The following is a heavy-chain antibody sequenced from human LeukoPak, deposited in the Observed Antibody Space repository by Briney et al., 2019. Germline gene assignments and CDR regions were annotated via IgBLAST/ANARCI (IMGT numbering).Heavy chain of an antibody. CDR2: ISSSGSTI. D-gene: IGHD2-15*01. J-gene: IGHJ4*02. CDR1: GFTFSSYG. CDR3: ARDGAPYCSGGSCYPIDY. Sequence: QTGGSLRLSCAASGFTFSSYGMHWVRQAPGKGLEWVSYISSSGSTIYYADSVKGRFTISRDNAKNSLYLQMNSLRAEDTAVYYCARDGAPYCSGGSCYPIDYWGQGTLVTVSS. V-gene: IGHV3-48*04.